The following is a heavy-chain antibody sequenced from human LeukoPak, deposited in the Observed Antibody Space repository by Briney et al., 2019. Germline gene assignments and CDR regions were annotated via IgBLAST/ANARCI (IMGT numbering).Heavy chain of an antibody. CDR2: LSNTGSS. J-gene: IGHJ6*03. Sequence: PSETLSLTCSVSGDSISSSYWAWIRQPPGRGLEWIGYLSNTGSSTNSPSLKSRVSISLETPRNRFSLDLSSVTDADTAVYYCARARYHGLGSGYSGGFYYMDVWGKGTTVIVSS. D-gene: IGHD3-3*01. CDR3: ARARYHGLGSGYSGGFYYMDV. CDR1: GDSISSSY. V-gene: IGHV4-59*01.